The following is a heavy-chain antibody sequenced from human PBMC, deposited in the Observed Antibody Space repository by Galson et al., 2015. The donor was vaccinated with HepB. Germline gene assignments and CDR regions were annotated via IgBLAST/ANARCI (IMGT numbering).Heavy chain of an antibody. V-gene: IGHV3-21*01. Sequence: SLRLSCAASGFTFSSYSMNWVRQAPGKGLEWVSSISSSSSYIYYADSVKGRFTISRDSAKNSLYLQMNSLRAEDTAVYYCARDLLGYYGSSGDYWGQGTLVTVSS. J-gene: IGHJ4*02. CDR2: ISSSSSYI. D-gene: IGHD3-22*01. CDR1: GFTFSSYS. CDR3: ARDLLGYYGSSGDY.